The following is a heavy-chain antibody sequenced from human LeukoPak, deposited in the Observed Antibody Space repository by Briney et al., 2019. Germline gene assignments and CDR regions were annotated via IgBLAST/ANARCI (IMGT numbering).Heavy chain of an antibody. Sequence: GGSLRLSCAASGFTFSSYEMNWVRQAPGKGLEWVSYISSSGSTIYYADSGKGRFTISRDNAKNSLYLQMNSLSAEDTAVYYCARCVGLWSYEFDYWGREPWSPSPQ. J-gene: IGHJ4*02. D-gene: IGHD5-18*01. CDR1: GFTFSSYE. CDR3: ARCVGLWSYEFDY. V-gene: IGHV3-48*03. CDR2: ISSSGSTI.